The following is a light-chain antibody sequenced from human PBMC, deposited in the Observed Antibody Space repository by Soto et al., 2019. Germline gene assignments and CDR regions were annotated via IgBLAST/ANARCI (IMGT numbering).Light chain of an antibody. CDR3: SSYTNISTRACV. CDR1: SGDIGSYNR. V-gene: IGLV2-14*01. CDR2: EVT. J-gene: IGLJ1*01. Sequence: QSVLTQPASVSGSPGQSITISCTGTSGDIGSYNRVSWYQQHPGKAPKLIIYEVTHRPSGVSNRFSGSKSGNTASLTISWLQAEDEAEYYCSSYTNISTRACVFGTGTKLTVL.